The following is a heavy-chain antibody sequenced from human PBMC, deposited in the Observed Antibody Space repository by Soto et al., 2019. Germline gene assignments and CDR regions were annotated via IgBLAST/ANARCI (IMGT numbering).Heavy chain of an antibody. CDR1: GFTIGTHA. Sequence: GGSLRLSCTASGFTIGTHAMNWVRQAPGKGLEWVSTISSSSSGTFYADSVKGRFSISRDNWKNTLSLQMNSLRAEDSAVYYCAKIAVQRGDTDFWGQGTLVTVSS. V-gene: IGHV3-23*01. D-gene: IGHD2-21*02. J-gene: IGHJ4*02. CDR2: ISSSSSGT. CDR3: AKIAVQRGDTDF.